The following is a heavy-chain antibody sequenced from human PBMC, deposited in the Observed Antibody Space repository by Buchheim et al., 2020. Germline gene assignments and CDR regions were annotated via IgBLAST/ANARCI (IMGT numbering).Heavy chain of an antibody. CDR1: GYTFTSYA. CDR2: INAGNGNT. CDR3: ARKGMIPRLYFDY. D-gene: IGHD3-16*01. J-gene: IGHJ4*02. V-gene: IGHV1-3*01. Sequence: QVQLVQSGAEVKKPGASVKVSCKASGYTFTSYAMHWVRQAPGQRLEWMGWINAGNGNTKYSQKFQGRVTITRDTSASTAYRELSSLRSEDTAVYYCARKGMIPRLYFDYWGQGTL.